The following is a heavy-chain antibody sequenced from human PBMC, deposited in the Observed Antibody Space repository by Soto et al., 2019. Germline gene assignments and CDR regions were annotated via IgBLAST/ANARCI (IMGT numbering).Heavy chain of an antibody. CDR2: IYHSGST. Sequence: SETLSLTXAVSGGSISSGGYSWSWIRQPPGKGLEWIGYIYHSGSTYYNPSLKSRVTISVDRSKNQFSLKLSSVTAADTAVYYCASTITIFGGFDPWGQGTLVTVSS. V-gene: IGHV4-30-2*01. CDR1: GGSISSGGYS. J-gene: IGHJ5*02. CDR3: ASTITIFGGFDP. D-gene: IGHD3-3*01.